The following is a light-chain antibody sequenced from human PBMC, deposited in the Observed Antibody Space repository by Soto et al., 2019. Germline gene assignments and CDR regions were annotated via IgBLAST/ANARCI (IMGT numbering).Light chain of an antibody. J-gene: IGKJ1*01. V-gene: IGKV1-39*01. CDR3: QQSYSSPPWT. CDR1: QSISTD. CDR2: GAS. Sequence: IQMTQSPSSLSASVGDRVTITCRASQSISTDLDWYQQKPGKAPKLLIYGASNLQSGVPARFSGSGSGTDFTLTISSLQPEDFATYFCQQSYSSPPWTFGQGTKVDIK.